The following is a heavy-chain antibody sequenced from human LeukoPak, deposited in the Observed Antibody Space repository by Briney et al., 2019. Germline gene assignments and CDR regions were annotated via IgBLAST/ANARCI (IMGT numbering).Heavy chain of an antibody. Sequence: GGSLRLSCAASGFTFSSYWMHWVRQAPGKGLEWVSAISGSGGSTYYADSVKGRFTISRDNSKNTLYLQMNSLRAEDTAVYYCAKVPRANYYDSSSWGQGTLVTVSS. D-gene: IGHD3-22*01. CDR2: ISGSGGST. CDR1: GFTFSSYW. V-gene: IGHV3-23*01. J-gene: IGHJ4*02. CDR3: AKVPRANYYDSSS.